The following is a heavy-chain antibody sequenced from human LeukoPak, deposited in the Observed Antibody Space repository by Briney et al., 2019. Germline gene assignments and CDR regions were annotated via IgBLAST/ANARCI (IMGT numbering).Heavy chain of an antibody. Sequence: GGSLRLSCAASGFTFSTYAMSWVRQAPGKGLEWDSAISGSGSSTYYADSVKGRFTISRDNSKNTLYLQMNSLRAEDTSVYYCARDRALVVVVAARGPRGFDYWGQGTLVTVSS. V-gene: IGHV3-23*01. CDR1: GFTFSTYA. CDR2: ISGSGSST. J-gene: IGHJ4*02. CDR3: ARDRALVVVVAARGPRGFDY. D-gene: IGHD2-15*01.